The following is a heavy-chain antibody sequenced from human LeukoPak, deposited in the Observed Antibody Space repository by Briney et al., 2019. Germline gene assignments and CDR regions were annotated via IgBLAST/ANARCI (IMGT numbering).Heavy chain of an antibody. CDR2: ISSNGGST. CDR3: ARPGNAISYGAYYLDY. CDR1: GFTFSSYA. Sequence: GGSLRLSCAASGFTFSSYAIHWVRQAPGKGLEYVSAISSNGGSTYYANSVKGRFTISRDNSKNTLYLQMGSLRAEDMAVYYCARPGNAISYGAYYLDYWGQGTLVTVSS. V-gene: IGHV3-64*01. D-gene: IGHD3-16*01. J-gene: IGHJ4*02.